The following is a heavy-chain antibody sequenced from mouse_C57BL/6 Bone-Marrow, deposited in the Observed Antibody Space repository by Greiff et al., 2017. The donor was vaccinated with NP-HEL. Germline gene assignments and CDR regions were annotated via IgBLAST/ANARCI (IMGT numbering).Heavy chain of an antibody. D-gene: IGHD3-3*01. V-gene: IGHV1-82*01. CDR3: ARGWVSCDY. CDR1: GYAFSSSW. J-gene: IGHJ2*01. Sequence: VQLQQSGPELVKPGASVKISCKASGYAFSSSWMNWVKQRPGKGLEWIGRIYTGDGDTNYNGKFKGKATLTADKSSITAYMQLSSLTSEDSAVYCCARGWVSCDYWGQGTTLTVSS. CDR2: IYTGDGDT.